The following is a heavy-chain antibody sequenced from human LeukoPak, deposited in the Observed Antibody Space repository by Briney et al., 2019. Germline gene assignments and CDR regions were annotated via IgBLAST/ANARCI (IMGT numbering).Heavy chain of an antibody. CDR2: ISSSSSTT. CDR1: GFTFSSYS. J-gene: IGHJ4*02. CDR3: AKDSLPDWLLTPYFDY. Sequence: PGGSLRLSCAASGFTFSSYSMNWVRQAPGKGLEWVSYISSSSSTTYYADSVKGRFTISRDNSKNTLYLQMNSLRAEDTAVYYCAKDSLPDWLLTPYFDYWGQGTLVTVSS. D-gene: IGHD3-9*01. V-gene: IGHV3-48*01.